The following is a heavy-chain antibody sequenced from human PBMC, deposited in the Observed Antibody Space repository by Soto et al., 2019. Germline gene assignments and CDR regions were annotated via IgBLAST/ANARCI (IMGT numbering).Heavy chain of an antibody. J-gene: IGHJ6*02. V-gene: IGHV4-39*01. D-gene: IGHD2-2*03. CDR3: ARLNGYCISTNCHGYYGMDV. Sequence: PSEALSLTCSVSGGFVSSSSYSWGWIRQSPGKGLEWIGTMYSSENTYYNPSLLSRVTISVDTSKNEFSLRLSSVTAADTAVYYCARLNGYCISTNCHGYYGMDVWGQGTTVTVS. CDR2: MYSSENT. CDR1: GGFVSSSSYS.